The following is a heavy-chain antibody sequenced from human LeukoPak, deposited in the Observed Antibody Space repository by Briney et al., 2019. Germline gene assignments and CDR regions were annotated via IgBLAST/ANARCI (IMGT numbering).Heavy chain of an antibody. Sequence: ASVKVSCKASGYTFTGYYVHWVRQAPGQGLEWMGWMNPKSGGTNYAQKFEARVTMNRDTSISSAYMELSRLRFDDTAVYYCARSPDILTGEKFDYWGQGTLVTVSS. J-gene: IGHJ4*02. V-gene: IGHV1-2*02. CDR3: ARSPDILTGEKFDY. D-gene: IGHD3-9*01. CDR2: MNPKSGGT. CDR1: GYTFTGYY.